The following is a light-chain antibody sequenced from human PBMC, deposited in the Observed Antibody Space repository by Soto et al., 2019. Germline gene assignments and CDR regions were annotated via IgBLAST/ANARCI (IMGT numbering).Light chain of an antibody. V-gene: IGLV2-14*01. J-gene: IGLJ2*01. CDR3: SSYTSRRVPDVV. Sequence: QSVLTQPASVSGSPGQSITISCTGGSSDIGGFNYVSWYQHHPGRAPKVMIYEVTNRPSGVSNRFSGSKSGNTASLTISGLQAEDEADYYCSSYTSRRVPDVVFGGGTKLTVL. CDR2: EVT. CDR1: SSDIGGFNY.